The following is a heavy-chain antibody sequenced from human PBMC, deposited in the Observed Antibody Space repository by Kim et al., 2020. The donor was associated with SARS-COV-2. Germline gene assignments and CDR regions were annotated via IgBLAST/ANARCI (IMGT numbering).Heavy chain of an antibody. CDR2: IYYSGST. CDR1: GGSISSSSYY. J-gene: IGHJ5*02. V-gene: IGHV4-39*07. D-gene: IGHD6-19*01. CDR3: AREAEQWLVILSWFDP. Sequence: SETLSLTCTVSGGSISSSSYYWGWIRQPPGKGLEWIGSIYYSGSTYYNPSLKSRVTISVDTSKNQFSLKLSSVTAADTAVYYCAREAEQWLVILSWFDPWAQGTLVTVSS.